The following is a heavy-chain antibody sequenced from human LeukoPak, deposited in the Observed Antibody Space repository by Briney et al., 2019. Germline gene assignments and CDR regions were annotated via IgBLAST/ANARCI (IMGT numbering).Heavy chain of an antibody. Sequence: GASVKVSCKASGYTFSGYYMHWVRQAPGQGLEWVGWINPNSGGTNYAQKFQGRVTMTGDTSISTAYMEVSRLRSDDTAVYYCARGPPGKVRFLEWTSPLDYWGQGTLVTVSS. V-gene: IGHV1-2*02. CDR2: INPNSGGT. CDR1: GYTFSGYY. CDR3: ARGPPGKVRFLEWTSPLDY. D-gene: IGHD3-3*01. J-gene: IGHJ4*02.